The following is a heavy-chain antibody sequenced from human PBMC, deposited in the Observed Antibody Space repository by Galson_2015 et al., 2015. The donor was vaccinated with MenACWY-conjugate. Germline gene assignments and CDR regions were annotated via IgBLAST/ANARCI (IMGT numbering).Heavy chain of an antibody. CDR3: VHVSEFYDGVRYYRDAFDI. CDR2: IYWDDDK. D-gene: IGHD3-22*01. CDR1: GFSLRTCCVS. Sequence: PALDRPPPALTLPCTFSGFSLRTCCVSMGWLRQPPCKALERIALIYWDDDKRYSASLRSRLTIPQDTSHHQVGLSMTSMDTVDAGTYFCVHVSEFYDGVRYYRDAFDIWGQGTMVSVSS. J-gene: IGHJ3*02. V-gene: IGHV2-5*02.